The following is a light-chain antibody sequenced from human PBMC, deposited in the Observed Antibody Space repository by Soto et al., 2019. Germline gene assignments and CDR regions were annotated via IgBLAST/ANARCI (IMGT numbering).Light chain of an antibody. CDR3: QHYNSYSKA. CDR1: QGIRND. Sequence: DIQMTQSPSSLSASVGDRVTITCRASQGIRNDLGWYQQKPGKAPKCLIFAASSLKSGVPSRFSGSGSGTEFTLTISSLQPDDFATYYCQHYNSYSKAFGQGTKVDIK. V-gene: IGKV1-17*01. CDR2: AAS. J-gene: IGKJ1*01.